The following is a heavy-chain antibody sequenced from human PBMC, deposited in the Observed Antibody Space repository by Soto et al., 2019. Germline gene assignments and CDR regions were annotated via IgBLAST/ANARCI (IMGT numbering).Heavy chain of an antibody. CDR1: GFTFSSYA. D-gene: IGHD3-10*02. V-gene: IGHV3-30-3*01. Sequence: QVQLVESGGGVVQPGRSLRLSCAASGFTFSSYAMHWVRQAPGKGLEWVAVISYDGSNKYYADSVKGRFTISRDNSKNTLYLQMNRLRAEDTAVYYCASCSEDDYWGQGTLVTVSS. J-gene: IGHJ4*02. CDR2: ISYDGSNK. CDR3: ASCSEDDY.